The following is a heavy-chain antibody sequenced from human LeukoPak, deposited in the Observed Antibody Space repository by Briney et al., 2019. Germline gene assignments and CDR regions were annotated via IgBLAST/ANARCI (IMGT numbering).Heavy chain of an antibody. Sequence: GGSLRLSCAASGFTVSSNYMSWVRQAPGKGLEWVSSISSTSRYKYYADSLKGRFTISRDNAKNSVYLQMNSLRVEDTAVYYCARVGQQLLAFDQWGQGTLVIISS. J-gene: IGHJ4*02. CDR2: ISSTSRYK. CDR1: GFTVSSNY. D-gene: IGHD6-13*01. V-gene: IGHV3-21*06. CDR3: ARVGQQLLAFDQ.